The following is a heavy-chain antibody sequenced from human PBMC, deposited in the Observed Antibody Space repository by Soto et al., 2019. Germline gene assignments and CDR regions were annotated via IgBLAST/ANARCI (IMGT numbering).Heavy chain of an antibody. CDR3: ARPPGPYGDYSLSPAPLASY. CDR2: ISYDGSNK. V-gene: IGHV3-30-3*01. CDR1: GFTFSSYA. J-gene: IGHJ4*02. D-gene: IGHD4-17*01. Sequence: QVQLVESGGGVVQPGRSLRLSCAASGFTFSSYAMHWVRQAPGKGLEWVAVISYDGSNKYYADSVKGRFTISRDNSKNTLYLQMNSLRAEDTAVYYCARPPGPYGDYSLSPAPLASYWGQGTLVTVSS.